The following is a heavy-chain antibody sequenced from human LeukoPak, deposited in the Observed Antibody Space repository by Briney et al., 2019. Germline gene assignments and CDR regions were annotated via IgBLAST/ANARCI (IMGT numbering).Heavy chain of an antibody. CDR3: ARIHAQEEVVDY. V-gene: IGHV1-18*01. CDR2: ISAYNGNT. D-gene: IGHD2-15*01. Sequence: ASVKVSCKASGYTFTSYGVSWVRQAPGQGLEWRGWISAYNGNTNYAQKLQGRVTMNTDTSTSTAYMELTSLRSDDTAVYYCARIHAQEEVVDYWGQGTLVTVSS. CDR1: GYTFTSYG. J-gene: IGHJ4*02.